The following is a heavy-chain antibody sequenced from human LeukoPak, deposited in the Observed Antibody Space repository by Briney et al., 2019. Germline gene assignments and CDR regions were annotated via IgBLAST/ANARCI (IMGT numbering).Heavy chain of an antibody. Sequence: GGSLRLSCVASGFTLSSYSMNWVRQAPGKGLGWVSYISDTGSTIAYADSVKGRFTMSRDEAKNSLHLQMNSLRDEDTAVYYCTRRFDSWGQGVLVIVSS. CDR2: ISDTGSTI. CDR1: GFTLSSYS. V-gene: IGHV3-48*02. CDR3: TRRFDS. J-gene: IGHJ4*02.